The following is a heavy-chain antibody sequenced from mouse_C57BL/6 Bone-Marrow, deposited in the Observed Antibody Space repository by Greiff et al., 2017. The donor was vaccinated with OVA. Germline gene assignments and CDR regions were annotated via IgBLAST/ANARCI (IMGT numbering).Heavy chain of an antibody. D-gene: IGHD4-1*02. V-gene: IGHV5-17*01. CDR3: ARPTGTGYFDV. Sequence: YADTVKGRFTISRDNAKNTLFLQMTSLRSEDTAMYYCARPTGTGYFDVWGTGTTVTVSS. J-gene: IGHJ1*03.